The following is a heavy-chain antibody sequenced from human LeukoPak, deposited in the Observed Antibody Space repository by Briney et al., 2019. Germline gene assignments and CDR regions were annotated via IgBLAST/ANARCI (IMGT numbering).Heavy chain of an antibody. Sequence: SETLSLTCTVSNDSMTRYYWAWIRQPAGQGLEWIGRIFSSGSTNYNPSLKTRVTMSEDVSKNQFSLKLSSVTAADTAVYYCARNRRYNWFDPWGQGTLVTVSS. CDR2: IFSSGST. CDR1: NDSMTRYY. J-gene: IGHJ5*02. CDR3: ARNRRYNWFDP. V-gene: IGHV4-4*07. D-gene: IGHD2/OR15-2a*01.